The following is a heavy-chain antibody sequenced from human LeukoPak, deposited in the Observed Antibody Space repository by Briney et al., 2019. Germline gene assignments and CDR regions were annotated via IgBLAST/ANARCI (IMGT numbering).Heavy chain of an antibody. Sequence: ASVNVSCKASGYTFTSYGISWVRQAPGQGLERMGWISAYNGNTNYAQTLQGRVTMTTDTSTSTAYMELRSLRSDDTAVYYCARSGDYYDSSGYLTEDYWGQGTLVTVSS. J-gene: IGHJ4*02. D-gene: IGHD3-22*01. CDR2: ISAYNGNT. V-gene: IGHV1-18*01. CDR1: GYTFTSYG. CDR3: ARSGDYYDSSGYLTEDY.